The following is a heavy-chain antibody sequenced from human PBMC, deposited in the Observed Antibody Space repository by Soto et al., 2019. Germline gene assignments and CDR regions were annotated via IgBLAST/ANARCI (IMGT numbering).Heavy chain of an antibody. D-gene: IGHD2-15*01. CDR2: INHSGST. J-gene: IGHJ6*03. CDR1: GGSFSGYY. CDR3: ARGVDCSGGSCYKKWRYYYYYMDV. V-gene: IGHV4-34*01. Sequence: SETLSLTCAVYGGSFSGYYWSWIRQPPGKGLEWIGEINHSGSTNYNPSLKSRVTISVDTSKNQFSLKLSSVTAADTAVYYCARGVDCSGGSCYKKWRYYYYYMDVWGKGTTVTVSS.